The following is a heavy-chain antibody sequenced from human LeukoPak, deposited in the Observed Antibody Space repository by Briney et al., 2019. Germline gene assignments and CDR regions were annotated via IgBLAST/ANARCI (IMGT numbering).Heavy chain of an antibody. V-gene: IGHV3-30*04. CDR1: GFTFSSFA. CDR3: ATESSSWHWFDP. J-gene: IGHJ5*02. Sequence: GGSLRLSCAASGFTFSSFAMHWVRQAAGKGLAWVAVLSYDGNNKYYADSVKGRFTISRNKTKNTLYLQMNGLRAEDTAVYCCATESSSWHWFDPWGQGTLVTVSS. CDR2: LSYDGNNK. D-gene: IGHD6-13*01.